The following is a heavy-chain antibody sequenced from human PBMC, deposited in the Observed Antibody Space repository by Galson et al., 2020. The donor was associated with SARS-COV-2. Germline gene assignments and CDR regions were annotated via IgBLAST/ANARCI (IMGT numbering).Heavy chain of an antibody. CDR1: GYSVSTTNY. V-gene: IGHV4-38-2*01. Sequence: ETLSLTCAVSGYSVSTTNYWGWVRLAPGKGLEWIGSIYPNGRTYYNPSLESRDTISVDTSRNQFSLTLASVTAADTAFYYCARQGVNMIVLVTVPGWFFDLWGRGTLVTVSS. D-gene: IGHD2-21*02. CDR2: IYPNGRT. J-gene: IGHJ2*01. CDR3: ARQGVNMIVLVTVPGWFFDL.